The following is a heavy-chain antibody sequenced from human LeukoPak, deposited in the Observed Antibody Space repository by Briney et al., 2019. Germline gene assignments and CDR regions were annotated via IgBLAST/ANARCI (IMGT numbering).Heavy chain of an antibody. CDR1: GGSISSGGYY. CDR3: ARDRYRNYYYYGMDA. V-gene: IGHV4-31*03. CDR2: IYYSGST. D-gene: IGHD1-1*01. Sequence: SETLSLTCTVSGGSISSGGYYWSWIRQHPGKGLEWIGYIYYSGSTYYNPSLKSRVTISVDTSKNQFSLKLSSVTAADTAVYYCARDRYRNYYYYGMDAWGQGTTVTVSS. J-gene: IGHJ6*02.